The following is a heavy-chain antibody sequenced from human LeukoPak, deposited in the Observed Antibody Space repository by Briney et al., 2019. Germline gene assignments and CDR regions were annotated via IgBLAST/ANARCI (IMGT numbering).Heavy chain of an antibody. Sequence: SETLSLTCTVSAVSISSVHYYWSSIRQPPGKGLELIAYIYYSGSTYYNPSLKSRVTISVDTSKNQFSLKLSSVTAADTAVYYCARYYYDSSGYNSFDYWGQGTLVTVSS. V-gene: IGHV4-30-4*01. CDR2: IYYSGST. D-gene: IGHD3-22*01. CDR3: ARYYYDSSGYNSFDY. CDR1: AVSISSVHYY. J-gene: IGHJ4*02.